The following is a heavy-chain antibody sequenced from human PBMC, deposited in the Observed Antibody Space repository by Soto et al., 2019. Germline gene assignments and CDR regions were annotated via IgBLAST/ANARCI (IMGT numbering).Heavy chain of an antibody. CDR2: INHSGST. V-gene: IGHV4-34*01. J-gene: IGHJ5*02. CDR1: GGSFSGYY. CDR3: AREGALKPFSS. Sequence: PSETLSLTCAVYGGSFSGYYWSWIRQPPGKGLEWIGEINHSGSTNYNPSLKSRVTISVDTSKNQFSLKLSSVTAADTAVYYCAREGALKPFSSWGQGALVTVSS.